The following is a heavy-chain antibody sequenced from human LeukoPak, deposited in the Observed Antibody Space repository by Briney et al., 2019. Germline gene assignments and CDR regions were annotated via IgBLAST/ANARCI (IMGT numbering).Heavy chain of an antibody. V-gene: IGHV6-1*01. Sequence: SQTLSLTCAVSGDSVSSNSGVWNWIRQSPSRGLEWLGRTYYRSKWYNDYAVSVKSRITINPDTSKNQFSLQLNSVTPEDTAVYYCARDRAPAGHPEVAFDIWGQGTMVTVSS. J-gene: IGHJ3*02. D-gene: IGHD2-2*01. CDR1: GDSVSSNSGV. CDR2: TYYRSKWYN. CDR3: ARDRAPAGHPEVAFDI.